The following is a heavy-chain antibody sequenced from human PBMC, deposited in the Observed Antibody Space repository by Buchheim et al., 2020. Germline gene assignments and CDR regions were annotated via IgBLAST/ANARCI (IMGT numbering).Heavy chain of an antibody. D-gene: IGHD2/OR15-2a*01. V-gene: IGHV3-21*01. CDR1: GFIVSGYS. CDR3: ARLNRAMALDY. Sequence: EVQLVESGGGLVKPGGSLRLSCAASGFIVSGYSMNWVRQAPGKGLEWVSSISSTNAYMHYADSVKGRFTISRDKAKNSLYLQMRSLRAEDTAVYYCARLNRAMALDYWGQG. J-gene: IGHJ4*02. CDR2: ISSTNAYM.